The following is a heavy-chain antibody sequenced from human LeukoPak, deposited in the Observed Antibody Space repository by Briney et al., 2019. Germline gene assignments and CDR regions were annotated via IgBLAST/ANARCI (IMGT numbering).Heavy chain of an antibody. CDR2: IYYSRNT. CDR1: GGSISSSSYY. V-gene: IGHV4-39*01. Sequence: PSETLSLTCTVSGGSISSSSYYWGWIRQPPGKGLEWLGSIYYSRNTYYNPSLKSRVTISVDTSKNQFSLKLSSVTATDTAVYYCARLPRLVVIAIKGYYFDYWGQGTLVTVSS. J-gene: IGHJ4*02. D-gene: IGHD2-21*01. CDR3: ARLPRLVVIAIKGYYFDY.